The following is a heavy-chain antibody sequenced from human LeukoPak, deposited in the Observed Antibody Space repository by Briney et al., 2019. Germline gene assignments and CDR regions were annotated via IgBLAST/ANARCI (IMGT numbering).Heavy chain of an antibody. V-gene: IGHV4-38-2*02. CDR3: ARDGAPAAGPPFDY. CDR2: GYHSGDT. D-gene: IGHD6-13*01. Sequence: SETLSLTCTVSGYSISSGYYWGWIRQPPGKGLEWIGSGYHSGDTYYNPSLKSRVTISVDTSKNQFSLKLSSVTAADTAVYYCARDGAPAAGPPFDYWGQGTLVTVSS. J-gene: IGHJ4*02. CDR1: GYSISSGYY.